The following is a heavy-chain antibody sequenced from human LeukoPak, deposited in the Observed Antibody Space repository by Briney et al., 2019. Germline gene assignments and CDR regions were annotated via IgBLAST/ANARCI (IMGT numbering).Heavy chain of an antibody. D-gene: IGHD5-12*01. Sequence: GASVKVSCKASGGSFSSYAITWVRQAPGQGLEWMGWINPNSGGTNYAQKFQGRVTMTRDTSISTAYMELSRLRSDDTAVYYCARCRVATIDYYYYGMDVWGHGTTVTVSS. V-gene: IGHV1-2*02. CDR3: ARCRVATIDYYYYGMDV. CDR2: INPNSGGT. J-gene: IGHJ6*02. CDR1: GGSFSSYA.